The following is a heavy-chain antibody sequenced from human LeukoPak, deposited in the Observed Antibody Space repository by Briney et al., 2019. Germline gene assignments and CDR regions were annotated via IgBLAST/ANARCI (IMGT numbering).Heavy chain of an antibody. Sequence: PGGSLRLSCAASGFTFSNAWMSWVRQAPGKGLEWVGRIKSKTDGGTTDYAAPVKGRFTISRDDSKNTLYLQMSSLKTEDTAVYYCAKEGTDGSGMDVWGQGTTVTVSS. V-gene: IGHV3-15*01. D-gene: IGHD3-10*01. CDR3: AKEGTDGSGMDV. J-gene: IGHJ6*02. CDR2: IKSKTDGGTT. CDR1: GFTFSNAW.